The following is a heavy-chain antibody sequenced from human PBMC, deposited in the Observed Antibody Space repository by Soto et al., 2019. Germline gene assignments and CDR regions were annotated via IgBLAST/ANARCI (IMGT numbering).Heavy chain of an antibody. Sequence: QVQLVESGGGLVKPGGSLRLSCAASGFTFSDYYMSWIRQAXGXXXEWVSYISSSXSYTNYADSXXGRXTIXRDXXXXXXXXXXXXXXXXXXXXXXXXXXXXXXXXXXDPWGQGTLVTVSS. CDR2: ISSSXSYT. V-gene: IGHV3-11*05. J-gene: IGHJ5*02. CDR3: XXXXXXXXXXXDP. CDR1: GFTFSDYY.